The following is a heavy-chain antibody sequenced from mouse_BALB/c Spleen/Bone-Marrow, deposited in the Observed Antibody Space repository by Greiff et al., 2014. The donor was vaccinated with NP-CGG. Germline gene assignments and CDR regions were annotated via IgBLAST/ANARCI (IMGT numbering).Heavy chain of an antibody. J-gene: IGHJ3*01. CDR2: IDPYDSET. Sequence: QVQLQQSGAELVRPGASVKLSCKASGYTFTSYWMNWVKQRPEQGLEWIGRIDPYDSETHYNQKFKDKVILTVDKSSSTAYMQLSSLTSEDSAVYYCASYDGYPWFAYWGQGTLVTVSA. CDR1: GYTFTSYW. CDR3: ASYDGYPWFAY. D-gene: IGHD2-3*01. V-gene: IGHV1-74*01.